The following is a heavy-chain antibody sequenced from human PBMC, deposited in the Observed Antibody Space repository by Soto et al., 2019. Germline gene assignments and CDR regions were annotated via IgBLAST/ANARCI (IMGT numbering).Heavy chain of an antibody. CDR2: IYYSGST. J-gene: IGHJ6*03. D-gene: IGHD4-17*01. V-gene: IGHV4-59*01. CDR1: GGSISSYY. CDR3: AREVAVTTDYYYYFMDV. Sequence: SETLSLTCTVSGGSISSYYWSWIRQPPGKGLEWIGYIYYSGSTNYNPSLKSRVTMSVDTSKKQFSLRLSSVTAADTAVYYCAREVAVTTDYYYYFMDVWGKGTTVTVSS.